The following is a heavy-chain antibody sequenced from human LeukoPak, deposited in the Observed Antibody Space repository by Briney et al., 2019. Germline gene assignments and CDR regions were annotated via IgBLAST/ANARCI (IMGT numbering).Heavy chain of an antibody. CDR3: ARGGTYNDILSFDP. V-gene: IGHV4-59*01. Sequence: SETLSLTCTVSGGSISYYYRTWIRQSPGKGLEWIGQIYYTGRTYYNPSLERRVTISLDTSRIQFSLIKTSVTAADTAMYYCARGGTYNDILSFDPWGQGTLVSVSS. CDR1: GGSISYYY. D-gene: IGHD3-9*01. J-gene: IGHJ5*02. CDR2: IYYTGRT.